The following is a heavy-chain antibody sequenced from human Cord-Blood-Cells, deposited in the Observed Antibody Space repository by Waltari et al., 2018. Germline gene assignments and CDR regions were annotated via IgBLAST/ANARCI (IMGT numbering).Heavy chain of an antibody. D-gene: IGHD1-1*01. V-gene: IGHV1-8*03. CDR1: GYTFTSYD. CDR3: ARGGTTGSYYYYYGMDV. J-gene: IGHJ6*02. Sequence: QVQLVQSGAEVKKPGASVKVSCKASGYTFTSYDINWVRQATGQGLEWMVWMNPNSGNTGYATKFQGRVTITRTTSISTAYMELSSLRSEDTAVYYCARGGTTGSYYYYYGMDVWGQGTTVTVSS. CDR2: MNPNSGNT.